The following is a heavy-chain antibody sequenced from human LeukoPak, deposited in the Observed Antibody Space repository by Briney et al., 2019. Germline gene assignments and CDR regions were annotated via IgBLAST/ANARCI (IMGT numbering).Heavy chain of an antibody. V-gene: IGHV4-39*07. J-gene: IGHJ5*02. Sequence: SETLSLTCAVSGGSISSSPYYWGWIRQPPGKGLEWIGSIYYSGTTHYNPSLESRVTISVDTSKNQFSPKLASVTAADTAINYCAKGAGGFSYYNWFDPWGQGTLVTVSS. CDR1: GGSISSSPYY. CDR2: IYYSGTT. D-gene: IGHD5-18*01. CDR3: AKGAGGFSYYNWFDP.